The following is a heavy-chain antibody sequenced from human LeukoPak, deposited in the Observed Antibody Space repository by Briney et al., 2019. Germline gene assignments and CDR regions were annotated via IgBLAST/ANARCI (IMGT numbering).Heavy chain of an antibody. CDR3: KKNSHYDILTGYSSFDY. V-gene: IGHV3-30*02. J-gene: IGHJ4*02. Sequence: GGSLRLSCAASGFTFSSYGMHWVRQAPGKGLEGVAFIRYDGSNKYYADSVKGRFTISRDNSKNTLYLQMNSLRAEDTAVYYCKKNSHYDILTGYSSFDYWGQGTLVTVSS. CDR1: GFTFSSYG. D-gene: IGHD3-9*01. CDR2: IRYDGSNK.